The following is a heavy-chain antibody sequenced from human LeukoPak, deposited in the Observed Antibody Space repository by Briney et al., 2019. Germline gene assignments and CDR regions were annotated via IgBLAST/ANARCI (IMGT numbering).Heavy chain of an antibody. Sequence: SETLSLTCTVSGGSISGHHWSWIRQPPGKGLEWIGYIYANNGGTDYSPSPKSRATISVDTSKNQFSLHLNAVTAADTAVYYCARDSAARSDLWGRGTLVTVAS. CDR3: ARDSAARSDL. D-gene: IGHD2-15*01. J-gene: IGHJ2*01. CDR1: GGSISGHH. V-gene: IGHV4-59*11. CDR2: IYANNGGT.